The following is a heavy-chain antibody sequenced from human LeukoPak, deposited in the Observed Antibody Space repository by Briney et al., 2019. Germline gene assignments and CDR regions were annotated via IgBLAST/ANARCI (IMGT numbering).Heavy chain of an antibody. CDR2: IIPIFGTA. D-gene: IGHD6-19*01. Sequence: GASVKVSCKASGGTFSSYAISWVRQAPGQGLEWMGGIIPIFGTANYAQKFQGRVTITADESTSTAYMELSSLRSEDTAVYYCARTTAVASPDRDPASGMDVWGQGTTVTVSS. V-gene: IGHV1-69*13. CDR1: GGTFSSYA. CDR3: ARTTAVASPDRDPASGMDV. J-gene: IGHJ6*02.